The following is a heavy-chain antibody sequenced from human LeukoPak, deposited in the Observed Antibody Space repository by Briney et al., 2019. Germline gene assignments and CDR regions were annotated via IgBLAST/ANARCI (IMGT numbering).Heavy chain of an antibody. CDR2: IYHSGST. Sequence: SQTLSLTCAVSGGSISSGGHSWSWIRQPPGKGLEWIGYIYHSGSTYYNPSLKSRVTISVDRSKNQFSLKLSSVTAADTAVYYCARGKYYYDSSGYSSDAFDIWGQGTMVTVSS. CDR3: ARGKYYYDSSGYSSDAFDI. CDR1: GGSISSGGHS. V-gene: IGHV4-30-2*01. J-gene: IGHJ3*02. D-gene: IGHD3-22*01.